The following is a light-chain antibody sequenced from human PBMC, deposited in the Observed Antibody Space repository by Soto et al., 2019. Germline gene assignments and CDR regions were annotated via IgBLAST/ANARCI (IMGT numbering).Light chain of an antibody. CDR1: SSDVGSYNL. J-gene: IGLJ1*01. CDR3: CSYAGSRV. Sequence: QSVLTQPASVSGSPGQSITISCTGTSSDVGSYNLVSWYQQHPGKAPKLMIYEGSKRPSGVSNRFSGSKSGNTASLTISGLQDEDEADYYCCSYAGSRVFGTGTKVTVL. CDR2: EGS. V-gene: IGLV2-23*01.